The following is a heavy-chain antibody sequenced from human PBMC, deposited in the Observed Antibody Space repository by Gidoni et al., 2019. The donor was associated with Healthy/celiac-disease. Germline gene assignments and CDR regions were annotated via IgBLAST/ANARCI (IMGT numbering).Heavy chain of an antibody. CDR1: GGSFSGYY. CDR2: INHSGST. V-gene: IGHV4-34*01. J-gene: IGHJ4*02. D-gene: IGHD5-12*01. CDR3: VYSGYDYWTYPRLPKFDY. Sequence: QVQLQQWGAGLLTPSETLSLTCAVYGGSFSGYYWSWIRQPPGKGLEWIGEINHSGSTNYNPSLKSRVTIAVDTSKNQFSLKLSSVTAADTAVYYCVYSGYDYWTYPRLPKFDYWGQGTLVTVSS.